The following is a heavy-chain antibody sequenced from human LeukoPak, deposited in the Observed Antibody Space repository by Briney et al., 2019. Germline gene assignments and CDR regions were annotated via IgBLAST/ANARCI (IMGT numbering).Heavy chain of an antibody. CDR1: GGSIGSSRYY. CDR3: ARQTSLAGDNQYFDY. V-gene: IGHV4-39*01. CDR2: MSYSGIT. J-gene: IGHJ4*02. Sequence: PSETLSLTCTVSGGSIGSSRYYWGWIRQPPGKVLEWIGSMSYSGITYYNSSLKSRVTISVDTSKSQFSLKLSSVTAADTAIYYCARQTSLAGDNQYFDYWGQGTLATVSS. D-gene: IGHD6-19*01.